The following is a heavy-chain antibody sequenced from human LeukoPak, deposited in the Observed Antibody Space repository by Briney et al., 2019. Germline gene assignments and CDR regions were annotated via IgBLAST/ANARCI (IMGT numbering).Heavy chain of an antibody. CDR1: GDTFTGYY. CDR2: VIPIFGTA. CDR3: ARDREAGSSWTFDY. Sequence: GASVKVSCKASGDTFTGYYMHWVRQAPGQGLEWMGGVIPIFGTANYAQKFQGRVTITTDESTSTAYMELSSLRSEDTAVYYCARDREAGSSWTFDYWGQGTLVTVSS. V-gene: IGHV1-69*05. J-gene: IGHJ4*02. D-gene: IGHD6-13*01.